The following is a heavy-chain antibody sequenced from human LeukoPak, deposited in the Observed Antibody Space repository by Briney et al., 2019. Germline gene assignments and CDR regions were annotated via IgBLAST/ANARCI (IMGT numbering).Heavy chain of an antibody. V-gene: IGHV1-46*01. CDR2: INPSGGNT. CDR3: AREYRHQPD. D-gene: IGHD5-12*01. Sequence: ASVKVSCKASGYTFTSYYMHWVRQAPGQGLEWMGIINPSGGNTSYAQKFQGGVTMTRDTSTSTAYMELSSLRSEDTAVYYCAREYRHQPDWGQGTLVTVSS. CDR1: GYTFTSYY. J-gene: IGHJ4*02.